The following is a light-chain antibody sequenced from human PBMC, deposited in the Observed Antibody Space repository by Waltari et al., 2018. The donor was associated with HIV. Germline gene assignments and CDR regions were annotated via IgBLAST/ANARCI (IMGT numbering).Light chain of an antibody. Sequence: QSVLTQPPSVSGAPGPRVTIPCTGSNSNIGAHYGVTWYQEVPGSAPRLLIYADHNRPSGVPDRFSGSTSATSASLAITGLQAEDEADYYCQSYDSTLSSVLFGGGTKVTVL. V-gene: IGLV1-40*01. CDR3: QSYDSTLSSVL. J-gene: IGLJ2*01. CDR1: NSNIGAHYG. CDR2: ADH.